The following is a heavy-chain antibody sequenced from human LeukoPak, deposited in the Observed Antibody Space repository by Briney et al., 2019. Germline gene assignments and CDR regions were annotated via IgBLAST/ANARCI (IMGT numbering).Heavy chain of an antibody. D-gene: IGHD1-26*01. CDR2: IYYSGST. Sequence: PSETLSLTCTVSGGSISSYYWSWIRQPAGKGLEWIGSIYYSGSTYYNPSLKSRVTISVDTSKNQFSLKLSSVTAADTAVYYCARPAVGDYYYYMDVWGKGTTVTVSS. J-gene: IGHJ6*03. V-gene: IGHV4-59*05. CDR1: GGSISSYY. CDR3: ARPAVGDYYYYMDV.